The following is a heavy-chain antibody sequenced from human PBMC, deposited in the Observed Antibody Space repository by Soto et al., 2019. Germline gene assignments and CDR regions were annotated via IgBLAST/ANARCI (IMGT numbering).Heavy chain of an antibody. J-gene: IGHJ6*02. V-gene: IGHV4-34*01. Sequence: PSETLSLTCSVYGGSFSGYYWSWIRQPPAKGLEWIGEINQSGITNYNPSLKSRVSISVDTSKNQLSLKLSSGTAADTAVFYCARAEASQWFTKGYCGVDVWGQGTTVT. CDR3: ARAEASQWFTKGYCGVDV. D-gene: IGHD2-8*01. CDR1: GGSFSGYY. CDR2: INQSGIT.